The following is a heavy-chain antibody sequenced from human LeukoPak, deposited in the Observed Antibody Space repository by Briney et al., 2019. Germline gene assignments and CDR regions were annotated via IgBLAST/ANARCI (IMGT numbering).Heavy chain of an antibody. V-gene: IGHV1-8*01. CDR3: ARGRRGAARIYYYCYMDV. CDR2: MNPNSGNT. CDR1: GYTFTSYD. D-gene: IGHD6-6*01. J-gene: IGHJ6*03. Sequence: ASVKVSCKASGYTFTSYDINWVRQATGQGLEWMGWMNPNSGNTGYAQKFQGRVTMTRNTSISTAYMELSSLRSEDTAVYYCARGRRGAARIYYYCYMDVWGKGTTVTVSS.